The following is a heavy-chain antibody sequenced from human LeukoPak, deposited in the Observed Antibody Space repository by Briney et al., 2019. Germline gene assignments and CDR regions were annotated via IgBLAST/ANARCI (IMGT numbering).Heavy chain of an antibody. J-gene: IGHJ4*02. V-gene: IGHV1-2*02. D-gene: IGHD5-12*01. CDR2: INPNSGGT. Sequence: ASVKVSCKASGYTFTGYYMHWVRQAPGQGLEWMGWINPNSGGTNYAQKFQGRVTMTRDTSISTAYMELSRLRSDDTAVYYCARSPSGYDLRFDYWGQGTLVTVSS. CDR1: GYTFTGYY. CDR3: ARSPSGYDLRFDY.